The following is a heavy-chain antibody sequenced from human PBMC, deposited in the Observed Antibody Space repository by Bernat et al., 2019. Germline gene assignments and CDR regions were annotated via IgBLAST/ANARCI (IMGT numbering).Heavy chain of an antibody. Sequence: QVQLQQWGAGLLKPSETLSLTCAVYGGSFSSYYWSWIRQPAGKGLEWIGRIYTSGSTNYNPSLKSRVTISVDTSKNQFSLKLSSVTAADTAVYYCARDYGDWYFDLWGRGTLVTVSS. CDR3: ARDYGDWYFDL. V-gene: IGHV4-59*10. CDR1: GGSFSSYY. D-gene: IGHD4-17*01. J-gene: IGHJ2*01. CDR2: IYTSGST.